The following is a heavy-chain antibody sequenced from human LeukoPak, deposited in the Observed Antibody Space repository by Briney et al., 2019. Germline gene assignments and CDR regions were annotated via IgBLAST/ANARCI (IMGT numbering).Heavy chain of an antibody. V-gene: IGHV5-51*01. D-gene: IGHD5-12*01. CDR3: ARLGYSGYDYRNNWFDP. CDR2: IYPGDSDT. CDR1: GYSFTSYW. J-gene: IGHJ5*02. Sequence: GESLKISCKGSGYSFTSYWIGWVRQMPGKGLEWMGIIYPGDSDTRYSPSFQGQVTISADKSISTAYLQWSSLKASDTALYYCARLGYSGYDYRNNWFDPWGQGTLVTVSS.